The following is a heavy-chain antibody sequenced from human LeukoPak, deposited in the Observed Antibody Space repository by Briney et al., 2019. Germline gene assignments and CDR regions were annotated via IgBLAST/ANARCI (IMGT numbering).Heavy chain of an antibody. J-gene: IGHJ4*02. D-gene: IGHD2-2*01. CDR3: ARVDIVVAPAASYIDY. V-gene: IGHV4-31*03. CDR2: IYYSGST. CDR1: GDSISNGDYY. Sequence: PSQTLSLTCTVSGDSISNGDYYWSWIRLHPGKGLEWLGYIYYSGSTYYNPSLKSRVTISVDMSKNQFSLNLSSVTAADTAVYYCARVDIVVAPAASYIDYWGQGTLVTVSS.